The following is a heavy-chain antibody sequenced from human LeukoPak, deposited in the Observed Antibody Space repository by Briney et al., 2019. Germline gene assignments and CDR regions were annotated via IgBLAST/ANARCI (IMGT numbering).Heavy chain of an antibody. V-gene: IGHV1-2*02. CDR1: GYTFTGYY. D-gene: IGHD2-2*01. CDR3: ARGGRGVPAAIWFDP. Sequence: GASVKVSCKASGYTFTGYYMHWVRQAPGQGLEWTGWINPNSGGTNYAQKFQGRVTMTRDTSISTAYMELSRLRSDDTAVYYCARGGRGVPAAIWFDPWGQGTLVTVSS. CDR2: INPNSGGT. J-gene: IGHJ5*02.